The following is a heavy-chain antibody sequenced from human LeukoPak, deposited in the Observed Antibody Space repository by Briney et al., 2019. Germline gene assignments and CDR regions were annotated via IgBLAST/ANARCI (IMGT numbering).Heavy chain of an antibody. D-gene: IGHD3-22*01. CDR2: INAGNGNT. V-gene: IGHV1-3*01. Sequence: ASVKVSCKASGYTFTGYHMHWVRQAPGQRLEWMGWINAGNGNTKYSQKFQGRVTITRDTSASTAYMELSSLRSEDTAVYYCARDVAFQWFLSGANYDPTYGMDVWGQGTTVTVSS. J-gene: IGHJ6*02. CDR1: GYTFTGYH. CDR3: ARDVAFQWFLSGANYDPTYGMDV.